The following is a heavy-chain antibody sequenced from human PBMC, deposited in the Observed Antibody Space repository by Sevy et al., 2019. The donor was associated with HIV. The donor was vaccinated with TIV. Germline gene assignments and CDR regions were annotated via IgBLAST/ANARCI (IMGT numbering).Heavy chain of an antibody. CDR1: GGSFSGYY. CDR3: ARGGSSGLDY. J-gene: IGHJ4*02. V-gene: IGHV4-34*01. D-gene: IGHD3-22*01. CDR2: INHSGST. Sequence: SETLSLTCAVYGGSFSGYYWSWIRQPPGKGLEWIGEINHSGSTNYNPSLKSRVTISVDTSKNQFSLKLSSVTAADTAVYSCARGGSSGLDYWGQGTLVTVSS.